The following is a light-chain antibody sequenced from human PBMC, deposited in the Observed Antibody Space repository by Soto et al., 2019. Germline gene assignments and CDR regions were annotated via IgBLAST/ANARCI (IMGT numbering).Light chain of an antibody. Sequence: QSALTQPASVSGSPGQSITISCTGTSSDVGGYNYVSWYQQHPGKAPKLMIYEVSNRPSGISNRFSGSKSGNPASLTISGLQAEDEADYYCSSYTGSSTPYVFGTGTKVTVL. V-gene: IGLV2-14*01. CDR3: SSYTGSSTPYV. CDR2: EVS. J-gene: IGLJ1*01. CDR1: SSDVGGYNY.